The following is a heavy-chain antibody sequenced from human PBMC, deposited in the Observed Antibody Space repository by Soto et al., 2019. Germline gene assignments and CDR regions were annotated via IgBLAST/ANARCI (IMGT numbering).Heavy chain of an antibody. CDR1: GYSISSGYY. J-gene: IGHJ6*02. Sequence: PSETLSLTCAVSGYSISSGYYWGWIRQPPGKGLEWIGSIYHSGSTYYNPSLKSRVTISVDTSKNQFSLKLSSVTAADTAVYYCASLHSSGYYYYYYGMEGWGQVTTVTVAS. D-gene: IGHD3-22*01. V-gene: IGHV4-38-2*01. CDR3: ASLHSSGYYYYYYGMEG. CDR2: IYHSGST.